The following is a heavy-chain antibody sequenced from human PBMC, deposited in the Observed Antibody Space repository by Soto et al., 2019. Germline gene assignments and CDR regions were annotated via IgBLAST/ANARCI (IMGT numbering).Heavy chain of an antibody. Sequence: GGSLRLSCAASGFRFSTYTMNWVRQAPGKRLEWVSSISGTGGSINYADSVKGRFTISRDNAKSSLYLQMNSLRVEDTAVYYCARDLETTVAAFDFWGLGTLVTVSS. V-gene: IGHV3-21*01. D-gene: IGHD6-13*01. J-gene: IGHJ4*02. CDR1: GFRFSTYT. CDR2: ISGTGGSI. CDR3: ARDLETTVAAFDF.